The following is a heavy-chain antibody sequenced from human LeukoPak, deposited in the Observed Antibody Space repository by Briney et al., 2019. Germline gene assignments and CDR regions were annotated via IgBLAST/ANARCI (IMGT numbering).Heavy chain of an antibody. D-gene: IGHD3-10*01. CDR3: ARDQGAMVRGVIITSRGYFQH. CDR2: ISSSSYI. V-gene: IGHV3-21*01. CDR1: GFTFSSYS. Sequence: GGSLRLSCAASGFTFSSYSMNWVRQAPGKGLEWVSSISSSSYIYYADSVKGRFTISRDNAKNSLYLQMNSLRAEDTAVYYCARDQGAMVRGVIITSRGYFQHWGQGTLVTVSS. J-gene: IGHJ1*01.